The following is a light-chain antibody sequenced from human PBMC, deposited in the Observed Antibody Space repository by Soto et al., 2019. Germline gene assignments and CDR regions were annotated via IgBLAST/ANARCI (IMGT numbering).Light chain of an antibody. V-gene: IGKV3-11*01. Sequence: EIVMSQSPVSLSVSPGEKATLSCRASQSVGRTLAWFQQKPGQAPRLLIYDASNRATGIPARFTGSGSGTDFTLTIRSLEPEDFAIYYCQQRDSWPLTFGGGTKVDIK. J-gene: IGKJ4*01. CDR3: QQRDSWPLT. CDR2: DAS. CDR1: QSVGRT.